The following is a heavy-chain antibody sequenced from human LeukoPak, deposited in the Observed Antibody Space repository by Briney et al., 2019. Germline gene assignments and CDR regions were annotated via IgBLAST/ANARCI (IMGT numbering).Heavy chain of an antibody. CDR3: ATVRRAYYYDSSGYTPPVQH. J-gene: IGHJ1*01. D-gene: IGHD3-22*01. V-gene: IGHV1-24*01. CDR1: GYTLTELS. CDR2: FDPEDGET. Sequence: ASVKVSCKVSGYTLTELSMHWVRQAPGKGLEWMGGFDPEDGETIYAQKFQGRVTMTEDTSTDTAYMELSSLRSEDTAVYYCATVRRAYYYDSSGYTPPVQHWGQGTLVTVSS.